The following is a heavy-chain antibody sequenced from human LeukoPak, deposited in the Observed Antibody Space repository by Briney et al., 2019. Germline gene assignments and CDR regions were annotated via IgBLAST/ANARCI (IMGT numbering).Heavy chain of an antibody. Sequence: RSGGSLRLSRAASGFTFSSYAMSWVRQAPGKGLEWVSGISGSGGSTNYADSVKGRFTISRDNSKNTLYLQMNSLRAEDTAVYYCAKDSRYSGNIKAFDIWGQGTMVTVSS. V-gene: IGHV3-23*01. CDR1: GFTFSSYA. D-gene: IGHD1-26*01. CDR2: ISGSGGST. J-gene: IGHJ3*02. CDR3: AKDSRYSGNIKAFDI.